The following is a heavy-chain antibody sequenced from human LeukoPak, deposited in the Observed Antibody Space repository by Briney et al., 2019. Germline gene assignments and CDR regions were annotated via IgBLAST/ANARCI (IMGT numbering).Heavy chain of an antibody. CDR3: AREPDAIQGFDY. J-gene: IGHJ4*02. D-gene: IGHD2-2*02. CDR2: INPNSGGT. CDR1: GYTFTGYY. V-gene: IGHV1-2*02. Sequence: EASVKVSCKASGYTFTGYYMHWVRQAPGQGLEWMGWINPNSGGTNYAQKFQGRVTMTRDTSISTAYMELSRLRSDDTAVYYCAREPDAIQGFDYWGQGTLVTVSS.